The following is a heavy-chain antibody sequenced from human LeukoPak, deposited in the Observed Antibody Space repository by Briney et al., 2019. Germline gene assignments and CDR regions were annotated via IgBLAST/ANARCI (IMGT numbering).Heavy chain of an antibody. V-gene: IGHV1-69*06. D-gene: IGHD5-12*01. J-gene: IGHJ4*02. CDR3: ARSNSGYDPFDY. CDR1: GGTFSSYA. Sequence: GASATVSCKASGGTFSSYAISWVRQAPGQGVEWMGGIIPIFGTANYAQKFQGRVTITAEKSTSTAYMELSSLRSEDTAVYYCARSNSGYDPFDYWRQGTLLTVSS. CDR2: IIPIFGTA.